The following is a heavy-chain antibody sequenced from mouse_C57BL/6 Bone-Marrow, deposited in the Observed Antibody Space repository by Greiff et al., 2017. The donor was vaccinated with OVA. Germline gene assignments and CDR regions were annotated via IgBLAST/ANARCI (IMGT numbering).Heavy chain of an antibody. V-gene: IGHV1-54*01. Sequence: QVQLQQSGAELVRPGTSVKVSCKASGYAFTNYLIEWVKQRPGQGLEWIGVINPGSGGTNYNEKFKGKATLTADKSSSTAYMQLSSLTSEDSAVYFCARLYGSSPFDYWGQGTTLTVSS. CDR1: GYAFTNYL. J-gene: IGHJ2*01. D-gene: IGHD1-1*01. CDR3: ARLYGSSPFDY. CDR2: INPGSGGT.